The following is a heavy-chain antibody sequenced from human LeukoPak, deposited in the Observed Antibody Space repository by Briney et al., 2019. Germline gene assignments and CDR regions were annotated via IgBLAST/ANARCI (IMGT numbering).Heavy chain of an antibody. CDR1: GFTFSNYG. J-gene: IGHJ4*02. D-gene: IGHD3-9*01. Sequence: GGSLRLSCAASGFTFSNYGMHWVRQAPGKGLEWVGFIRYDGRNKYYADFVKGRFTISRDNSKNTLYLQMNSLRAEDTAVYNCAKDRRRDDVLTGSFPDWGQGTLVTASS. CDR2: IRYDGRNK. CDR3: AKDRRRDDVLTGSFPD. V-gene: IGHV3-30*02.